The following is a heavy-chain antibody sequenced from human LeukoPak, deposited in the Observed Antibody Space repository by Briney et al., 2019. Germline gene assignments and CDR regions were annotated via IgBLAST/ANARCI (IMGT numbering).Heavy chain of an antibody. J-gene: IGHJ3*02. CDR1: GGSISSGSYY. D-gene: IGHD2-2*01. V-gene: IGHV4-61*02. CDR2: VYTSGST. Sequence: SETLSLTCTVSGGSISSGSYYWSWIRQPAGKGLEWIGRVYTSGSTNFNPSLKSRVTISVDTSKNQFSLKLSSVTAADTAVYYCARVSTWDVVPAALRVGYAFDIWGQGTMVTVSS. CDR3: ARVSTWDVVPAALRVGYAFDI.